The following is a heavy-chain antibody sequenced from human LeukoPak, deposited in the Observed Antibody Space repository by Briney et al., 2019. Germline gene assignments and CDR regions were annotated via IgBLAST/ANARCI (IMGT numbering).Heavy chain of an antibody. V-gene: IGHV4-34*01. Sequence: KASETLSLTCAVYGGSFSGYYWSWIRQPPGKGLEWIGEINHSGSTNCNPSFKSRVTISVDTSKNQFSLKLSSVTAADTAVYYCARGFSGDYYDSSGYYVDYWGQGTLVTVSS. CDR1: GGSFSGYY. CDR2: INHSGST. CDR3: ARGFSGDYYDSSGYYVDY. J-gene: IGHJ4*02. D-gene: IGHD3-22*01.